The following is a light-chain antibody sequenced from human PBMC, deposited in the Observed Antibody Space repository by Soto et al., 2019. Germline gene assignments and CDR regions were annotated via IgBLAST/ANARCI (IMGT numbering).Light chain of an antibody. CDR2: GAF. V-gene: IGKV3-15*01. Sequence: EIALTQSPATLSVSPGERATLSCRTSQSVGSNLAWYQQKPGQAPRLLMYGAFIRAPGFPVRFRGTGSGSEFTLTIRSLQSEDVSLYDCQQYDKWPYTFGQGTNVEIK. J-gene: IGKJ2*01. CDR1: QSVGSN. CDR3: QQYDKWPYT.